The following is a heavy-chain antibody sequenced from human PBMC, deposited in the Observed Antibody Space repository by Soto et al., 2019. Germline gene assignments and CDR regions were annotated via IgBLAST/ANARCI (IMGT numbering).Heavy chain of an antibody. CDR1: GDSRNSDY. V-gene: IGHV4-59*01. CDR2: IYYTGSP. J-gene: IGHJ4*02. CDR3: AKFCRTQPEGFTMHE. Sequence: PSGTVYLTWTVSGDSRNSDYWSWIRQPPGKRLEWIGYIYYTGSPTYNPSLESRVTMSVDTSKNQFSLKLNSVNAADTAVYYCAKFCRTQPEGFTMHEWGRGTLVTVFS. D-gene: IGHD1-1*01.